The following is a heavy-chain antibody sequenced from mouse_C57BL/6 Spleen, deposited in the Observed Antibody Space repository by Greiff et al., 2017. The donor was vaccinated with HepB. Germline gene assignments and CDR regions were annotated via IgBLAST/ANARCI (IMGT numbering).Heavy chain of an antibody. D-gene: IGHD2-4*01. V-gene: IGHV14-1*01. CDR1: GFNIKDYY. Sequence: EVQLQQSGAELVRPGASVKLSCTASGFNIKDYYMHWVKQRPEQGLEWIGRIDPEDGDTEYAPKFQGKATMTADTSSNTAYLQLSSLTSEDTAVYYCTTEGLRREFAYWGQGTLVTVSA. J-gene: IGHJ3*01. CDR3: TTEGLRREFAY. CDR2: IDPEDGDT.